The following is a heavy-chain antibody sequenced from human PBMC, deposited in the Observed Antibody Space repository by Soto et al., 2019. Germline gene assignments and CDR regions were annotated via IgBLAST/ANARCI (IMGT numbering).Heavy chain of an antibody. Sequence: QVQLVQSGAEVKEPGASVKVSCKASGYSLTSYFMHWVRQAPGQGLEWMGIINPSGGRPTYAQRFQGRVTMPSDTSTSTVHMELSSLRSEDTAVYYCARIVRDDYGDYSSYGMDIWGQGTTVTVPS. J-gene: IGHJ6*02. D-gene: IGHD4-17*01. V-gene: IGHV1-46*01. CDR2: INPSGGRP. CDR3: ARIVRDDYGDYSSYGMDI. CDR1: GYSLTSYF.